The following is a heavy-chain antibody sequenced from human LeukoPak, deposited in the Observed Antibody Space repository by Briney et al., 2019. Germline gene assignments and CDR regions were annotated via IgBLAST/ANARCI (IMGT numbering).Heavy chain of an antibody. D-gene: IGHD6-13*01. CDR1: GDSVSSNSAA. J-gene: IGHJ5*02. Sequence: SQTLSLTCAISGDSVSSNSAAWNWIRQSPSRGLEWLGRRITIIPDTSKNQFSLKLSSVTAADTAVYYCASEGIAAAGTKFPWGQGTLVTVSS. V-gene: IGHV6-1*01. CDR3: ASEGIAAAGTKFP.